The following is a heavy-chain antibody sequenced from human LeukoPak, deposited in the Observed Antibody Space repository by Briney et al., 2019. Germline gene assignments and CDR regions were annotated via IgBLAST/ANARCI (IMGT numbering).Heavy chain of an antibody. V-gene: IGHV4-59*01. J-gene: IGHJ4*02. CDR3: ARGTLSYSSSWTHFDY. CDR1: GGSISSYY. Sequence: SETPSLTCTVSGGSISSYYWSWIRQPPGKGLEWIGYIYYSGSTNYNPSLKSRVTISVDTSKNQFSLKLSSVTAADTAVYYCARGTLSYSSSWTHFDYWGQGTLVTVSS. CDR2: IYYSGST. D-gene: IGHD6-13*01.